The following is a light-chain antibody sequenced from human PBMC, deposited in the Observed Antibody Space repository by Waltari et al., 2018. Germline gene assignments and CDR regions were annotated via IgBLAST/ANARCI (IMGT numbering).Light chain of an antibody. CDR1: QSVGSSY. J-gene: IGKJ1*01. Sequence: EIVLTQSPGTLSLSPGERATLSCRASQSVGSSYLAWYQQKPGQAPRLRIYGASSRATDIPDRFSGSGSGTDFTLTISRLEPEDFAVYYCQQYGTSRTFGQGTKVEIK. V-gene: IGKV3-20*01. CDR3: QQYGTSRT. CDR2: GAS.